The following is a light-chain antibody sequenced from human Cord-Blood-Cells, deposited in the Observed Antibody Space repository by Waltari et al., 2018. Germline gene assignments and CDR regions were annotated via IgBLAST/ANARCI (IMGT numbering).Light chain of an antibody. J-gene: IGKJ2*01. CDR1: QDISNY. CDR3: QQYDNLPYT. Sequence: DIQMTQSPSPLSASVGDRVTITCQASQDISNYLNWYQQKPRKAPKLLIYDAANLETGVPARFSGSGSGTDFTFTIISLQPEDIATYYCQQYDNLPYTFGQGTKLEIK. CDR2: DAA. V-gene: IGKV1-33*01.